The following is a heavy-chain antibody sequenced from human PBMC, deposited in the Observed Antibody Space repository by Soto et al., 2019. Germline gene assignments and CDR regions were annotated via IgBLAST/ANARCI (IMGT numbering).Heavy chain of an antibody. V-gene: IGHV3-7*01. J-gene: IGHJ4*02. CDR1: GFTFSSYW. D-gene: IGHD3-16*01. CDR3: ARDGAEYDYIERDLDY. CDR2: IKQDGSEK. Sequence: EVQLVESGGGLVQPGGSLRLSCAASGFTFSSYWMSWVRQAPGKGLVWVANIKQDGSEKYYVDSVKGRFTISRDNAKHSLYLQMNILSAEDTAVYYCARDGAEYDYIERDLDYWGPGTLVTVSS.